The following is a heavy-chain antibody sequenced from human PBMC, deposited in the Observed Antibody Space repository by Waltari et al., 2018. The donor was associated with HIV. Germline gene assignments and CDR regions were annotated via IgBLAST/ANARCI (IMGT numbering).Heavy chain of an antibody. CDR3: VKGNDYGGPEV. J-gene: IGHJ4*02. CDR1: GYTFSKYL. Sequence: EVQVVESGGGLVEPGGSLRLSCAATGYTFSKYLMHWVRQVPGQGLVWVSRIKSDGSVTYYADSVNGRFSISRDNAKNTLFLQMNSLRVEDTAVYYCVKGNDYGGPEVWGQGTLVTVSS. CDR2: IKSDGSVT. D-gene: IGHD4-17*01. V-gene: IGHV3-74*01.